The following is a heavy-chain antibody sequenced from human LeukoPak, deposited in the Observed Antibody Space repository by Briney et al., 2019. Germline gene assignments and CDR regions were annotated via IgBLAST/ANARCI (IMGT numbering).Heavy chain of an antibody. V-gene: IGHV3-11*01. CDR1: GCTFSDYH. CDR3: ARDPQRGDGSTYDY. CDR2: ISTTGSTK. J-gene: IGHJ4*02. D-gene: IGHD5-24*01. Sequence: AGGSLRLSCAASGCTFSDYHMSWIRQAPGKGLEGVSYISTTGSTKSYADSVKGRFTITRDNAQNSLFLQMNSLRDEDTAVYYCARDPQRGDGSTYDYWGQGTLVTVSS.